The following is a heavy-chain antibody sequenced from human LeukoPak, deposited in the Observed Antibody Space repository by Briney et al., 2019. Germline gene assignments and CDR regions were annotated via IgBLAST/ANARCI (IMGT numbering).Heavy chain of an antibody. CDR2: IKKDGSEK. J-gene: IGHJ4*02. V-gene: IGHV3-7*01. CDR3: ARHLSGVTGYTYGRGIDY. D-gene: IGHD5-18*01. Sequence: GGSLRLSCAASGFTFSDYYMSWVRQAPGKGLEWVANIKKDGSEKFYVDSVRGRFTISRDNAKTPLYLQMISLRAEDTAVYYCARHLSGVTGYTYGRGIDYWGQGTLVSVSS. CDR1: GFTFSDYY.